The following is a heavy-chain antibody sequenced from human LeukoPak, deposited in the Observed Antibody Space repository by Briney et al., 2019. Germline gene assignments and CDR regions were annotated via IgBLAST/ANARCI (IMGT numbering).Heavy chain of an antibody. V-gene: IGHV4-4*07. CDR2: IYTSGST. D-gene: IGHD2-2*01. CDR3: ANGGIVVVPAAKGFDY. CDR1: GGSISSYY. J-gene: IGHJ4*02. Sequence: SETLSLTCTVPGGSISSYYWSWIRQPAGKGLEWIGRIYTSGSTNYNPSLKSRVTMSVDTSKNQFSLKLSSVTAADTAVYYCANGGIVVVPAAKGFDYWGQGSLITVSS.